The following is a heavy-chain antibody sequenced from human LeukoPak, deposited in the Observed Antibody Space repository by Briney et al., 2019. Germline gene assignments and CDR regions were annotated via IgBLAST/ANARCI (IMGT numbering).Heavy chain of an antibody. CDR1: GFTFDDYA. D-gene: IGHD6-19*01. CDR2: ISWNSGSI. V-gene: IGHV3-9*01. Sequence: SGRSLRLSCAASGFTFDDYAMHWVRQAPGKGLEWVSGISWNSGSIGYADSVKGRFTISRDNAKNSLYLQMNSLRAEDTALYYCAKIAVAGSYFDYWGQGTLVTVSS. J-gene: IGHJ4*02. CDR3: AKIAVAGSYFDY.